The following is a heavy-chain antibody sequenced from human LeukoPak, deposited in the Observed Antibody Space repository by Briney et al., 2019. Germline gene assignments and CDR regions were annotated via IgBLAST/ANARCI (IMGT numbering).Heavy chain of an antibody. CDR2: INPKSGST. CDR1: GYTFTGYY. CDR3: ARAVSLDSSSWYAFDI. D-gene: IGHD6-13*01. J-gene: IGHJ3*02. Sequence: ASVKVSCKTSGYTFTGYYMHCVRQAPGQGLEWMGWINPKSGSTNYAQKFQGRVTMTRDTSINTAYVEVSRLRSDDTAVYYCARAVSLDSSSWYAFDIWGQGTMVTVSS. V-gene: IGHV1-2*02.